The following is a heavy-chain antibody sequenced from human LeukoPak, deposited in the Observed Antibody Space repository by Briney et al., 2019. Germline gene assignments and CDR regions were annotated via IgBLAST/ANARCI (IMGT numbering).Heavy chain of an antibody. CDR2: IWYDGSNK. D-gene: IGHD6-13*01. CDR3: AKAGDSSSWYERYYFDY. CDR1: GFTFNSHW. V-gene: IGHV3-33*06. J-gene: IGHJ4*02. Sequence: GGSLRLSCAASGFTFNSHWMNWVRQAPGKGLEWVAVIWYDGSNKYYADSVKGRFTISRDNSRNTLYLQMNSLRAEDTAVYYCAKAGDSSSWYERYYFDYWGQGTLVTVSS.